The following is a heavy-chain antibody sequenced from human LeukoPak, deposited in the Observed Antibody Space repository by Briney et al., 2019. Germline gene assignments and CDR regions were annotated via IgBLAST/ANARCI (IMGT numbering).Heavy chain of an antibody. V-gene: IGHV3-48*01. J-gene: IGHJ6*03. CDR3: ARDPGYMDV. Sequence: GGPLRLSCAASGFTFSSYSMNWVRQAPGKGLEWVSYISSSSSTIYYADSVRGRFTISRDNAKNSLYLQMNSLRAEDTAVYYCARDPGYMDVWGKGTTVTVSS. CDR1: GFTFSSYS. CDR2: ISSSSSTI.